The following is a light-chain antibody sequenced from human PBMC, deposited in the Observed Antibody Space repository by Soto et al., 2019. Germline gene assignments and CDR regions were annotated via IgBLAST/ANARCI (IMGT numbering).Light chain of an antibody. CDR2: AAS. CDR1: HMITNY. J-gene: IGKJ1*01. CDR3: QQTYSTPQT. V-gene: IGKV1-39*01. Sequence: DIQMTQSPSSLSASVGDTVTITCRASHMITNYLNWYQQKPGKAPKLLIYAASSLQSGVPSRFSGSGSGTDFTLTISSLQPEDFATYYCQQTYSTPQTFGQGTKVEIK.